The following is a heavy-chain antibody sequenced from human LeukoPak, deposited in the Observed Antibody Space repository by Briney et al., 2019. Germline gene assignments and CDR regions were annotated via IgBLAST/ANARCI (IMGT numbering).Heavy chain of an antibody. J-gene: IGHJ4*02. CDR3: ALHDYGDYPPSILDY. Sequence: GGSLRLSCAASGFTFSSYAMSWVRQAPGKGLEWVSAISGSGGSTYYADSVKGRFTISRDNSKNTLYLQMNSLRAEDTAVYYCALHDYGDYPPSILDYWGQGTLVTVSS. CDR2: ISGSGGST. D-gene: IGHD4-17*01. V-gene: IGHV3-23*01. CDR1: GFTFSSYA.